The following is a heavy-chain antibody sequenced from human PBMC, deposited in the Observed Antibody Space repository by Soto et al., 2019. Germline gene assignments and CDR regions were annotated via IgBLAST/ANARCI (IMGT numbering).Heavy chain of an antibody. CDR3: ARSDSARRGYYYGMDV. CDR2: IWYDGSNK. J-gene: IGHJ6*02. V-gene: IGHV3-33*01. D-gene: IGHD1-1*01. CDR1: GFTFSSYG. Sequence: QVQLVESGGGVVQPGRSLRLSCAASGFTFSSYGMHWVRQAPGKGLEWVAVIWYDGSNKYYADSVKGRFTISRDNSKNXLYLQMNSLRAEDTAVYYCARSDSARRGYYYGMDVWGQGTTVTVSS.